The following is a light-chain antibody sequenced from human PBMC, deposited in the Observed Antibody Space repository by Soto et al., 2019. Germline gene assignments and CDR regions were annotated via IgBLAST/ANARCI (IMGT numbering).Light chain of an antibody. CDR3: GSYTIDSTWV. J-gene: IGLJ3*02. CDR2: EVS. CDR1: SSDVGDNY. V-gene: IGLV2-14*01. Sequence: QSALTQPASVSGSPGQSITISCTGTSSDVGDNYVSWYQQHPGKAPKLIIYEVSNRPSGISNRFSGSKSGNSASLTISGLQAEDEGDYFCGSYTIDSTWVFGGGTQLTVL.